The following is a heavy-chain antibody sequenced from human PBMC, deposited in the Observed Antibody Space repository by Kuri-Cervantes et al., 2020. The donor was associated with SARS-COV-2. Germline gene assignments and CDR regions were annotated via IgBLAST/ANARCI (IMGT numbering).Heavy chain of an antibody. J-gene: IGHJ6*02. Sequence: SVKVSCKASGYSFTGYYIHWVRQAPGQGLEWMGGIIPIFGIANYAQKFQGRVTITADKSTSTAYMELSSLRSEDTAVYYCASRVSIGEMATTHYYYYGMDVWGQGTTVTSP. V-gene: IGHV1-69*10. D-gene: IGHD5-24*01. CDR3: ASRVSIGEMATTHYYYYGMDV. CDR1: GYSFTGYY. CDR2: IIPIFGIA.